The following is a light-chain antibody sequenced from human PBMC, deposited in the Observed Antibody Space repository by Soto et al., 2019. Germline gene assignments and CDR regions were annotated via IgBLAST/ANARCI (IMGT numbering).Light chain of an antibody. J-gene: IGKJ1*01. Sequence: EIVMTQSPATLSLSPGDSATLSCRASQSVSSNLAWYQQKHCQAPRLIIYGAYTRATGIPARFSGSGSGTEFTPTISSLQSEDFAVYYCQQYDNWPPITFGQGTKVDIK. CDR2: GAY. CDR3: QQYDNWPPIT. V-gene: IGKV3-15*01. CDR1: QSVSSN.